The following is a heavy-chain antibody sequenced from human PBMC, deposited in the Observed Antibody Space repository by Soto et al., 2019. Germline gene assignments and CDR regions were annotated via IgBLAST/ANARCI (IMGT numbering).Heavy chain of an antibody. Sequence: GGSLRLSCAASGFTFSSYAMSWVRQAPGKGLEWVSAISGSGGSTYYADSVKGRFTISRDNSKNTLYLQMNSLRAEDTAVYYCARGSSGWYGAFDIWGQGTMVTVSS. CDR3: ARGSSGWYGAFDI. J-gene: IGHJ3*02. D-gene: IGHD6-19*01. CDR1: GFTFSSYA. CDR2: ISGSGGST. V-gene: IGHV3-23*01.